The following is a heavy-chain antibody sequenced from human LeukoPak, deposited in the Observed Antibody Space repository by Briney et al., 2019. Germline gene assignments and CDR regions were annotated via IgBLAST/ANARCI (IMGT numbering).Heavy chain of an antibody. CDR2: ISSSSSYI. Sequence: GGSLRLSCAASGFTFSSYSMNWVRQAPGKGLEWVSSISSSSSYIYYADSVKGRFTISRDNSKNTLYLQMNSLRAEDTAVYYCAREDGTGTTSPGLDPWGQGTLVTVSS. CDR1: GFTFSSYS. V-gene: IGHV3-21*01. CDR3: AREDGTGTTSPGLDP. D-gene: IGHD1-1*01. J-gene: IGHJ5*02.